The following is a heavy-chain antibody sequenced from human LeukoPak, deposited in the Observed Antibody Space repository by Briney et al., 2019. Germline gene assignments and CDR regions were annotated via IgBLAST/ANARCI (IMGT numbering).Heavy chain of an antibody. Sequence: ASVKVSRKASGYTFTGYYMHWVRQAPGQGLEWMGWINPNSGGTNYAQKFQGWVTMTRDTSISTAYMELSRLRSDDTAVCYCARDLRSGWTHGMDVWGKGTTVTVSS. CDR2: INPNSGGT. CDR3: ARDLRSGWTHGMDV. D-gene: IGHD6-19*01. CDR1: GYTFTGYY. J-gene: IGHJ6*04. V-gene: IGHV1-2*04.